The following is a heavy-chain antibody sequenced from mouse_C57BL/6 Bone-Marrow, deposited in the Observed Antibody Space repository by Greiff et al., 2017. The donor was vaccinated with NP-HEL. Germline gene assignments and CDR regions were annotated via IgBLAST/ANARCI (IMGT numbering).Heavy chain of an antibody. V-gene: IGHV5-12*01. Sequence: EVKVVESGGGLVQPGGSLKLSCAASGFTFSDYYMYWVRQTPEKRLEWVAYISNGGGSTYYPDTVKGRFTSSSDNAKNTLYTKMSRLKSEDTAMYYCARDVPVAYWGQGTLVTVSA. CDR3: ARDVPVAY. CDR2: ISNGGGST. CDR1: GFTFSDYY. J-gene: IGHJ3*01.